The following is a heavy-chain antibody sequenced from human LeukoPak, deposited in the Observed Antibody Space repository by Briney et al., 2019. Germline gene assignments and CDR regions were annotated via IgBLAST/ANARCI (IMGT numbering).Heavy chain of an antibody. CDR3: ARDRGGSYSAIDY. D-gene: IGHD1-26*01. CDR1: GFTFDDYA. V-gene: IGHV3-9*01. J-gene: IGHJ4*02. CDR2: IAWNTGNT. Sequence: GGSLRLSCAASGFTFDDYAMHWVRQAPGKGLEWVSGIAWNTGNTGYADSVKGRFTISRDNAKNSLYLQMNSLRAEDTAVYYCARDRGGSYSAIDYWGQGTLVTVSS.